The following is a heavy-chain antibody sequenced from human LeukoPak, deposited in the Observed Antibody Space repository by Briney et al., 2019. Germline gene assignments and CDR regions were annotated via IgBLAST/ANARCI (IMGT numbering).Heavy chain of an antibody. CDR1: GGSISSYY. D-gene: IGHD3-22*01. J-gene: IGHJ5*02. Sequence: SETLSLTCTVSGGSISSYYWSWIRQPAGKGLEWIGRIYTSGSTNYNPSLKSRVTMSVDTSKNQFSLKLSSVTAADTAVYYCARDLPYYYDSSGYYATHGKNPFDPWGQGTLVTVSS. V-gene: IGHV4-4*07. CDR2: IYTSGST. CDR3: ARDLPYYYDSSGYYATHGKNPFDP.